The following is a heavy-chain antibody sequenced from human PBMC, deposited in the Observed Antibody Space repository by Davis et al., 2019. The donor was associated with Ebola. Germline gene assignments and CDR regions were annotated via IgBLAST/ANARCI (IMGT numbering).Heavy chain of an antibody. CDR2: MNPNSGNT. CDR3: ARGRAVRPRFDWFDP. V-gene: IGHV1-8*01. Sequence: AASVKVSCKASGYTFTSYDINWVRQATGQGLEWMGWMNPNSGNTGYEQKFQGRVTMTRNTSISTAYMELSSLRSEDTAVYYCARGRAVRPRFDWFDPWGQGTLVTVSS. J-gene: IGHJ5*02. CDR1: GYTFTSYD. D-gene: IGHD6-6*01.